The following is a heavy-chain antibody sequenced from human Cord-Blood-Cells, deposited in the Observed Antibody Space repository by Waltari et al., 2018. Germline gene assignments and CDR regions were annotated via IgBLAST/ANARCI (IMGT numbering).Heavy chain of an antibody. CDR3: ARHEYDFWSGYTHDYYYYYMDV. V-gene: IGHV4-39*01. CDR2: IYYSGST. Sequence: QLQLQESGPGLVKPSETLSLTCTVSGGSISSSSYYWGWLRPPPGKGLEWIGSIYYSGSTYYNPSLKSRVTISVDTSKNQFSLKLSSVTAADTAVYYCARHEYDFWSGYTHDYYYYYMDVWGKGTTVTVSS. D-gene: IGHD3-3*01. J-gene: IGHJ6*03. CDR1: GGSISSSSYY.